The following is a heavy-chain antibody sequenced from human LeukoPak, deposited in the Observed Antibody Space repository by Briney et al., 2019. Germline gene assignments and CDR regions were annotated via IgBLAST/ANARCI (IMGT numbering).Heavy chain of an antibody. D-gene: IGHD4-17*01. V-gene: IGHV4-34*01. CDR2: INHSGYT. Sequence: PSETLSLTCAVSGVSFDDYYWSWVRQTPGKGLEWLGEINHSGYTNDSPSLKSRVTLSIDTSRKQFSLNLRSVTVADAGIYYCTRMTTGHDFWAQGTLVTVSS. CDR3: TRMTTGHDF. J-gene: IGHJ4*02. CDR1: GVSFDDYY.